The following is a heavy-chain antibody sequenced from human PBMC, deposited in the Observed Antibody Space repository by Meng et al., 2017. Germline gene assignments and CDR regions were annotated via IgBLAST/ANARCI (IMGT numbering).Heavy chain of an antibody. J-gene: IGHJ4*02. V-gene: IGHV3-30*04. CDR1: GFTFSSYA. CDR3: ARATVTTLGLDY. CDR2: ISYDGSNK. D-gene: IGHD4-17*01. Sequence: GGFLRLSCAASGFTFSSYAMHWVRQAPGKGLEWVAVISYDGSNKYYADSVKGRFTISRDNSKNTLYLQMNSLRAEDTAVYYCARATVTTLGLDYWGQGTLVTVSS.